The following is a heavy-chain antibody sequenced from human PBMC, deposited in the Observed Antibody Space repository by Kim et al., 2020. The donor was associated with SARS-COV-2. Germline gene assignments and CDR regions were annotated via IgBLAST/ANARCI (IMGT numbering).Heavy chain of an antibody. Sequence: YADSVRGRFTISRENANNSLCLQMNSLRAEDTAVYYCARVRYSSSSGFDYWGQGTLVTVSS. J-gene: IGHJ4*02. D-gene: IGHD6-6*01. CDR3: ARVRYSSSSGFDY. V-gene: IGHV3-48*03.